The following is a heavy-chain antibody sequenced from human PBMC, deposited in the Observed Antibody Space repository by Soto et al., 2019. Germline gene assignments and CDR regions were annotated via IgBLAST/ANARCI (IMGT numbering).Heavy chain of an antibody. J-gene: IGHJ6*02. D-gene: IGHD3-10*01. CDR2: ISSSSVTI. Sequence: GSLRLSCAASGFTLSDYSMNWVRQAPGKGLEWISYISSSSVTIFYADSVKGRFTISRDNAKNSLYQQMNSLRDDDTAVYYCATLWFGESTYYYYYYSMDVWGQGTTVTVSS. V-gene: IGHV3-48*02. CDR1: GFTLSDYS. CDR3: ATLWFGESTYYYYYYSMDV.